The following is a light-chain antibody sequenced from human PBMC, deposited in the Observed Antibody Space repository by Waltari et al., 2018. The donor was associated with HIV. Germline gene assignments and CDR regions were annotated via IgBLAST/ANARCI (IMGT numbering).Light chain of an antibody. Sequence: LVLTQSPSASASLGASVKLTCTLSSGHTRYAIAWHQQQPEKGPRYLMKVYSDGSHSEGDGIPDRFSGSSSGAERYLTISSLQSEDEAEYYCQTWGTGVQVFGGGTKLTVL. J-gene: IGLJ3*02. V-gene: IGLV4-69*02. CDR3: QTWGTGVQV. CDR2: VYSDGSH. CDR1: SGHTRYA.